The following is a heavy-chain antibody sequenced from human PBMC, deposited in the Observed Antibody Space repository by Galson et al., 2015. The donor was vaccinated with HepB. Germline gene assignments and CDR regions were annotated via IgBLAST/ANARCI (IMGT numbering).Heavy chain of an antibody. J-gene: IGHJ6*02. V-gene: IGHV3-30*04. CDR2: ISYDGRSS. CDR1: GFDFSSYT. CDR3: ARYGGDIQVILYAIPDYYYGLDV. D-gene: IGHD2-8*01. Sequence: SLRLSCAASGFDFSSYTMHWVRQAPGKGLEWVAVISYDGRSSYYTYSVKGRFTISRDNSKNTLFLQMDSLRAEDTAVYYCARYGGDIQVILYAIPDYYYGLDVWGQGTTVSVSS.